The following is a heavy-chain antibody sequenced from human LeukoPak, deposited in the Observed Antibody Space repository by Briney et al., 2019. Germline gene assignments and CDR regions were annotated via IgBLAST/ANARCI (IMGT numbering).Heavy chain of an antibody. CDR2: ISGSGGST. V-gene: IGHV3-23*01. J-gene: IGHJ4*02. CDR3: AKWGDYDILTGYYVSDF. Sequence: GGSLRLSCAASGFTFSSYAMSWVRQAPGKGLEWVSAISGSGGSTYYADSVKGRFTISRDNSKNTLYLQMNSLRAEDTAVYYCAKWGDYDILTGYYVSDFWGQGTLVTVSS. CDR1: GFTFSSYA. D-gene: IGHD3-9*01.